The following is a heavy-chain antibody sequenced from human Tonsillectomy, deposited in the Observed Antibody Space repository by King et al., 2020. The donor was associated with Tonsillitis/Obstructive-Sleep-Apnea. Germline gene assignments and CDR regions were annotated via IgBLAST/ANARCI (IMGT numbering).Heavy chain of an antibody. J-gene: IGHJ4*02. D-gene: IGHD3-22*01. V-gene: IGHV5-51*01. CDR1: GYSFTTYW. CDR2: MYPGDSDT. CDR3: ARRSNYFASASDFDC. Sequence: VQLVESGAEVKKAGESLKISCKGSGYSFTTYWIGWVRQMPGKGLEWMGIMYPGDSDTRYSPSCQGQVTISADKSISTAYLQWSSLKASDTAMYYCARRSNYFASASDFDCWGQGTLVTVSA.